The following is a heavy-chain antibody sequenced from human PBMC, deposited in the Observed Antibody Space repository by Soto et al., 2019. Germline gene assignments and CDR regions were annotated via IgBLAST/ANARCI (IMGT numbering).Heavy chain of an antibody. CDR1: GFTFSSYE. CDR3: AKDSDDYVWGSYRYTPAFYYGMDV. J-gene: IGHJ6*02. Sequence: GGSLRLSCAASGFTFSSYEMNWVRQAPGKGLEWVSYISSSGSTIYYADSVKGRFTISRDNSKNTLYLQMNSLRAEDTAVYYCAKDSDDYVWGSYRYTPAFYYGMDVWGQGTTVTVSS. CDR2: ISSSGSTI. V-gene: IGHV3-48*03. D-gene: IGHD3-16*02.